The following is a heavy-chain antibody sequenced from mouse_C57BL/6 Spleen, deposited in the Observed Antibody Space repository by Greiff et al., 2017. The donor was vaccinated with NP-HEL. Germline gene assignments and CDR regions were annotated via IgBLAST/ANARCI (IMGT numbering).Heavy chain of an antibody. Sequence: VQLQESGAELVRPGSSVKLSCKASGYTFTSYWMHWVKQRPIQGLEWIGNIEPYDSETHYNQKFQEKATLTVYKSSSTAYMQLSSLTSEDSAVYYCARSAQAYAMDYWGQGTSVTVSS. CDR3: ARSAQAYAMDY. J-gene: IGHJ4*01. D-gene: IGHD3-2*02. CDR2: IEPYDSET. CDR1: GYTFTSYW. V-gene: IGHV1-52*01.